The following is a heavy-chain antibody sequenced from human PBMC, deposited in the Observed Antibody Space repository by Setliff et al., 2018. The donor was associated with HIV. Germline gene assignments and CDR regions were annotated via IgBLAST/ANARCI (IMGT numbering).Heavy chain of an antibody. Sequence: ASVKVSCKASGYTFTSYAMHWVRQAPGQGLEWMGWINTGNGNTKYSQKFQDRVTITRDTSANTGYMELSGLRSEDTAVYYCARDRVPKRGYTYREPDFDSWGQGTLVTVSS. CDR1: GYTFTSYA. CDR2: INTGNGNT. CDR3: ARDRVPKRGYTYREPDFDS. V-gene: IGHV1-3*04. D-gene: IGHD5-12*01. J-gene: IGHJ5*01.